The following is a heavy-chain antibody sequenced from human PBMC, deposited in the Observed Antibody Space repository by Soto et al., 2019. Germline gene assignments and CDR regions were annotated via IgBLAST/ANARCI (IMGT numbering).Heavy chain of an antibody. Sequence: QVQLRESGPGLVKPSETLSLTCSVSGASIAGGSYYWSWVRQPPGKGLEWIGYIPSRGRPFYNPSPTSRGTISADSSKNQLSLQLTSVTAADTAVYYCVRDQYSGYDFALWGQGNLVTVSS. CDR2: IPSRGRP. J-gene: IGHJ5*02. D-gene: IGHD5-12*01. CDR3: VRDQYSGYDFAL. CDR1: GASIAGGSYY. V-gene: IGHV4-30-4*01.